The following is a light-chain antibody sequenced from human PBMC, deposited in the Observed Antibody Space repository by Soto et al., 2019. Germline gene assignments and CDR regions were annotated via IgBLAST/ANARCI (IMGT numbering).Light chain of an antibody. V-gene: IGKV3-20*01. J-gene: IGKJ1*01. Sequence: EFGFTQSPGTLSLSPGERATLSCRASQSLSSGYLAWYQQRPGQSPRILIYAASSRATGIPDRFSGSGSGTDFTLTISRLEPEDFAVYYCQQYDTSPRTFGQGTKVDIK. CDR1: QSLSSGY. CDR3: QQYDTSPRT. CDR2: AAS.